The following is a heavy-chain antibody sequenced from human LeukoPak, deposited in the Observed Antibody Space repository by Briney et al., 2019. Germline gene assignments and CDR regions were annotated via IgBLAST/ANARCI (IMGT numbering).Heavy chain of an antibody. V-gene: IGHV4-34*01. CDR1: GGSFSGYY. CDR3: ARGSMAAAGRDYYYYMDV. D-gene: IGHD6-13*01. J-gene: IGHJ6*03. Sequence: SETLSLTCAVYGGSFSGYYWSWIRQPPGKGLEWIGEINHSGSTNYNPSLKSRVTISVDTSKNLFSLKLSSVTAADTAVYYCARGSMAAAGRDYYYYMDVWGKGTTVTVSS. CDR2: INHSGST.